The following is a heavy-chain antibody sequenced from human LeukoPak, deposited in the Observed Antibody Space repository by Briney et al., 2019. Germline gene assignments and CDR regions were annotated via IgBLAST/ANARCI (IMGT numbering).Heavy chain of an antibody. Sequence: ASVKVSCKASGYTFTSYYMHWVRQAPGQGLEWMGIINPSGGSTSYAQKFQGRVTMTRDTSTSTVYMELSSLRPEDTAVYYCARIDYGERRPLLTYQFDYWGQGTLVTVSS. J-gene: IGHJ4*02. D-gene: IGHD4-17*01. CDR2: INPSGGST. V-gene: IGHV1-46*01. CDR3: ARIDYGERRPLLTYQFDY. CDR1: GYTFTSYY.